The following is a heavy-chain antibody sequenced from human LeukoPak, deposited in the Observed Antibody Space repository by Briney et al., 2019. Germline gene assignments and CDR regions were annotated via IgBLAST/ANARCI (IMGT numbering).Heavy chain of an antibody. CDR3: AKGDYDISTDHYKRRFDY. J-gene: IGHJ4*02. CDR1: GFTFSNYA. V-gene: IGHV3-23*01. Sequence: GGSLRLSCAASGFTFSNYAMNWVRQAPGKGLEWVSGISGSGRYTYYADSVKGRFTISRDKSKNTLYLQVNSLRAEDTAVYYCAKGDYDISTDHYKRRFDYWGQGTLVTVSS. D-gene: IGHD3-9*01. CDR2: ISGSGRYT.